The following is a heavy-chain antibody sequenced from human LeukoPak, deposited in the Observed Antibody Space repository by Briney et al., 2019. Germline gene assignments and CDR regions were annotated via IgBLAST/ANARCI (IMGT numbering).Heavy chain of an antibody. CDR2: IYYSGST. CDR3: ARGVGLLRWYFFDY. V-gene: IGHV4-39*07. CDR1: GGSISSSSYY. Sequence: SETLSLTCTVSGGSISSSSYYWGWIRQPPGKGLEWIGSIYYSGSTYYNPSLKSRVTISIDTSKNQFSLKLSSVTAADTAVYYCARGVGLLRWYFFDYWGQGTLVTVSS. D-gene: IGHD4-23*01. J-gene: IGHJ4*02.